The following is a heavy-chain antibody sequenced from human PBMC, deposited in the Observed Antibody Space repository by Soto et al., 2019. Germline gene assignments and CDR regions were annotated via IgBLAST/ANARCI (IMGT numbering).Heavy chain of an antibody. CDR2: ISYDGSNK. CDR3: ARELETGFSHPGDY. V-gene: IGHV3-30*03. Sequence: QVQLVESGGGVVQPGRSLRLSCAASGFIFSTYGMHWVRQAPGKGLEWVAVISYDGSNKYYPDSVKGRFTISRDNSKNTLYLQRNSLRAEDTAVYYCARELETGFSHPGDYWGQGTLVIVSS. D-gene: IGHD1-1*01. CDR1: GFIFSTYG. J-gene: IGHJ4*02.